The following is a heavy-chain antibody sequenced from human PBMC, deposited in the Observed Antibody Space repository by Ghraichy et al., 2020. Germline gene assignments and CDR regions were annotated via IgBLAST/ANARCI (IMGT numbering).Heavy chain of an antibody. V-gene: IGHV4-34*01. CDR2: IDHSGST. CDR1: GGSFTDYC. J-gene: IGHJ3*02. CDR3: ARGGGSTRSYYYASRNSYHALDI. Sequence: SETLSLTCAVYGGSFTDYCWTWIWQPPGKGLEWIGEIDHSGSTNYDPSLQSRVTISVDTSKNQFSLKLNSVTAADTAVYYCARGGGSTRSYYYASRNSYHALDIWGQGTMVTVSS. D-gene: IGHD3-10*01.